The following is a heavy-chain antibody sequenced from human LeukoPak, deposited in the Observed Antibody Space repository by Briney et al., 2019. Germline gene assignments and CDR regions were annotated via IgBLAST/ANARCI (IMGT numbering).Heavy chain of an antibody. Sequence: ASVKVSCKASGYTFTGYYMHWVRQAPGQGLEWMGWINPNSGGTNYTQKFQGRVTMTRDTSISTAYMELSRLRSDDTAVHYCAREQDELLQSGWFDPWGQGTLVTVSS. J-gene: IGHJ5*02. V-gene: IGHV1-2*02. CDR3: AREQDELLQSGWFDP. CDR1: GYTFTGYY. CDR2: INPNSGGT. D-gene: IGHD2-15*01.